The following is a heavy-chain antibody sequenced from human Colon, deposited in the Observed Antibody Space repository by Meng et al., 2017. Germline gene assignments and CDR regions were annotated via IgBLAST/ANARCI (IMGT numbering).Heavy chain of an antibody. J-gene: IGHJ4*02. CDR2: INHSGST. D-gene: IGHD1-1*01. V-gene: IGHV4-34*01. CDR1: GGSFSGYY. Sequence: QVQLKPWGAGLLKPSETLSLPCAVYGGSFSGYYWSWIRQPPGKGLEWIGEINHSGSTNYNPSLKSRVTISVDTSKNHFSLKLSSVTAADTAVYYCGRDQGRQLINHWGQGTLVTVSS. CDR3: GRDQGRQLINH.